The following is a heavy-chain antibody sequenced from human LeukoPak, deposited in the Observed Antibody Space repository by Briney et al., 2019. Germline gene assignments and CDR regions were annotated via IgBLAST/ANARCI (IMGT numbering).Heavy chain of an antibody. J-gene: IGHJ4*02. V-gene: IGHV3-30*18. CDR3: AKGRFRGYFDY. D-gene: IGHD5-24*01. CDR2: ISYDGSNK. CDR1: GFTFSSYG. Sequence: GGSLRLSCAASGFTFSSYGMHWVRQAPGKGLEGVAVISYDGSNKYYADSVKGRFTISRDNSKNTLYLQMNSLRVEDTAVYYCAKGRFRGYFDYWGQGTLVTVSS.